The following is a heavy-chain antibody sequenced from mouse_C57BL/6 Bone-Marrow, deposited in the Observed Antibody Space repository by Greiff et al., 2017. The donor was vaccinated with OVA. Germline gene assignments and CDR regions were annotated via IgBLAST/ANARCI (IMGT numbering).Heavy chain of an antibody. CDR3: ARHEDCCNTSYFDY. CDR2: IYPGDGDT. Sequence: VQLQQSGPELVKPGASVKFSCKASGYAFSSSWMNWVKQRPGKGLEWIGRIYPGDGDTNYNGKFKGKATLTADKSSSTAYMQLSSLTSEDSAVYFCARHEDCCNTSYFDYWGQGTTLTVSS. CDR1: GYAFSSSW. J-gene: IGHJ2*01. V-gene: IGHV1-82*01. D-gene: IGHD6-1*01.